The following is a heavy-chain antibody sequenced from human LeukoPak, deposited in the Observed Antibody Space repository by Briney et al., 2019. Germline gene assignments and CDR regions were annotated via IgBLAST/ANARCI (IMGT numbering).Heavy chain of an antibody. Sequence: GGSLRLSCAASGFTFDDYGMSWVRQAPGKGLEWVSGINWNGGSTGYADSVKGRFTISRDNAKNSLYLQMNSLRAEDTALYYCARDYYDSSGSNAFDIWGQGTMVTVSS. J-gene: IGHJ3*02. D-gene: IGHD3-22*01. V-gene: IGHV3-20*04. CDR1: GFTFDDYG. CDR2: INWNGGST. CDR3: ARDYYDSSGSNAFDI.